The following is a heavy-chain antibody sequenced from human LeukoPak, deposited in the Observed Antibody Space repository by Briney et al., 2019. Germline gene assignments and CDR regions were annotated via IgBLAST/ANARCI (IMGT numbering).Heavy chain of an antibody. Sequence: SETLSLTCTVSGGSISSYYWSWIRQPAGKGLEWIGYIYYSGSTNYNPSLKSRVTISVDTSKNQFSLKLSSVTAADTAVYYCARVSLGELYDYWGQGTLVTVSS. V-gene: IGHV4-59*01. J-gene: IGHJ4*02. CDR1: GGSISSYY. D-gene: IGHD3-10*01. CDR2: IYYSGST. CDR3: ARVSLGELYDY.